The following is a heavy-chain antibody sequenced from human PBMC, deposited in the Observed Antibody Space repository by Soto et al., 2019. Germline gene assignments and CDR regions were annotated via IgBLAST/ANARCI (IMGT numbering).Heavy chain of an antibody. Sequence: SETLSLTCTVSGGSISSGGYYWSWIRQHPGKGLEWIGYIYYSGSTYYTPSLKSRVTISVDTSKNQFSLKLKSVTAGDTAVYFCAGGGWSDYYDSGGLVLWFWRQGTLVTVSS. CDR3: AGGGWSDYYDSGGLVLWF. J-gene: IGHJ4*02. D-gene: IGHD3-22*01. V-gene: IGHV4-31*03. CDR2: IYYSGST. CDR1: GGSISSGGYY.